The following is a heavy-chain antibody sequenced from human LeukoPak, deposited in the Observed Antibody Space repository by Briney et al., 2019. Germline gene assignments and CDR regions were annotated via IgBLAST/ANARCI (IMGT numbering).Heavy chain of an antibody. CDR1: GFTFSDYY. CDR2: ISSSGSTI. J-gene: IGHJ4*02. V-gene: IGHV3-11*01. D-gene: IGHD2-2*01. Sequence: PGGSLRLSCAAFGFTFSDYYMSWIRQAPGKGLEWVSYISSSGSTIYYADSVKGRFTISRDNAKNSLYLQMNSLRAEDTAVYYCARGDVVVPAALFDYWGQGTLVTVSS. CDR3: ARGDVVVPAALFDY.